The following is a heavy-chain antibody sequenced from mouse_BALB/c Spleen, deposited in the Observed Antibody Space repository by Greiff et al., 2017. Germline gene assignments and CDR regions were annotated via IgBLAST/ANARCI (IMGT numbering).Heavy chain of an antibody. D-gene: IGHD1-1*01. Sequence: EVQLQESGGGLVKPGGSLKLSCAASGFTFSSYAMSWVRQTPEKRLEWVASISSGGSTYYPDSVKGRFTISRDNARNILYLQMSSLRSEDTAMYYCARGPYYYGSSYSDYWGQGTTLTVSS. V-gene: IGHV5-6-5*01. CDR2: ISSGGST. CDR3: ARGPYYYGSSYSDY. J-gene: IGHJ2*01. CDR1: GFTFSSYA.